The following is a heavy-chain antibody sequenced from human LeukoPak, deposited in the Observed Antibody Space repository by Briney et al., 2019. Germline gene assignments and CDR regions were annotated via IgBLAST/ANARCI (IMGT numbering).Heavy chain of an antibody. Sequence: PGACLTLSCALAGLTVDDYVMHWVRQAPEGGREWVANIKQDGSDKYYVASVKCRFTISRDNAKTSLYLQMNCLRADDTAVYYCARGYNGHANWFEPWGQGNLVTVSS. CDR1: GLTVDDYV. V-gene: IGHV3-7*02. CDR2: IKQDGSDK. J-gene: IGHJ5*02. CDR3: ARGYNGHANWFEP. D-gene: IGHD5-12*01.